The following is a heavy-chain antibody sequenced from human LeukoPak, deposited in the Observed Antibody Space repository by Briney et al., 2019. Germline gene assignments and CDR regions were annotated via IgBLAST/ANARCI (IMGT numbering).Heavy chain of an antibody. CDR3: ARQDGSGIYYFDN. Sequence: GESLKISCKGSGYSFTFYWIAWVRQMSGKGLEWMGIIYPGDSDTRYSPSFQGQVSISADKSINTAYLQWSSLEASDTAIYYCARQDGSGIYYFDNWGPGTLVTVSS. D-gene: IGHD3-10*01. CDR1: GYSFTFYW. CDR2: IYPGDSDT. J-gene: IGHJ4*02. V-gene: IGHV5-51*01.